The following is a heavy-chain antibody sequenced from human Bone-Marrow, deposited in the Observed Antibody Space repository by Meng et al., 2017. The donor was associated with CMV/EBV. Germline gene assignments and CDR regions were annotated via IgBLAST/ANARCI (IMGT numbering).Heavy chain of an antibody. V-gene: IGHV4-34*01. CDR1: GGSFSGYY. Sequence: GSLRLSCAVYGGSFSGYYWSWIRQPPGKGLEWIGEINHSGSTNYNPSLKSRVTISVDTSKNQFSLKLSSVTAADTAVYYCATQQLGPTYYYYGMDVWGQGTTVTVSS. CDR3: ATQQLGPTYYYYGMDV. D-gene: IGHD6-6*01. CDR2: INHSGST. J-gene: IGHJ6*02.